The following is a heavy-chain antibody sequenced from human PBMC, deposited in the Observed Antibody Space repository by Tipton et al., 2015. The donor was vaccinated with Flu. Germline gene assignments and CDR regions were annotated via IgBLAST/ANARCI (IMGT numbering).Heavy chain of an antibody. V-gene: IGHV3-23*01. Sequence: SLRLSCAASGFTFSSYAMRWVRQAPGEGLEWVSGVSSGGAITYFADSVKGRFSISRDNSKNILYLQLNSLRAEDTALYYCATLTGDDYWGQGDLVTVSS. CDR2: VSSGGAIT. J-gene: IGHJ4*02. CDR1: GFTFSSYA. CDR3: ATLTGDDY. D-gene: IGHD7-27*01.